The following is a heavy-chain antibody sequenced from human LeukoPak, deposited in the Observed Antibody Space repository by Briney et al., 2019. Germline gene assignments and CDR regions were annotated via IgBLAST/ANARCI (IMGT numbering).Heavy chain of an antibody. CDR1: GFTFSSYS. J-gene: IGHJ4*02. CDR2: ISSSSSTI. CDR3: ARDYGGKTPPFDY. Sequence: GGSLRLSCAASGFTFSSYSMNWVRQAPGKGLEWVSYISSSSSTIYYADSVKGRFTISRDNAKNSLYLQMNSLRAEDTAVYYCARDYGGKTPPFDYWGQGTLVTVSS. V-gene: IGHV3-48*04. D-gene: IGHD4-23*01.